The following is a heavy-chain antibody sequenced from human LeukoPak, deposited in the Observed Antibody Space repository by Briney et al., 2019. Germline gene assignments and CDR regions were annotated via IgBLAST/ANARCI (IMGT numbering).Heavy chain of an antibody. Sequence: GESLQISCKGSGYSFTSYWIGWVRQMPGKGLEWMGIIYPGDSDNRNSPSFQGQVTISADKSISTAYLQWSSLKASDTAMYYCATVRPPGYCSGGSCYNAYVGDPGWFDPWGQGTLVTVSS. CDR3: ATVRPPGYCSGGSCYNAYVGDPGWFDP. J-gene: IGHJ5*02. CDR1: GYSFTSYW. D-gene: IGHD2-15*01. CDR2: IYPGDSDN. V-gene: IGHV5-51*01.